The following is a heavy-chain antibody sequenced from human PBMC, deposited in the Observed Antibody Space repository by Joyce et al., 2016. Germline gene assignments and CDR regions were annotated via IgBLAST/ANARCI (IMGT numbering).Heavy chain of an antibody. CDR2: VDSDGSGT. J-gene: IGHJ4*02. V-gene: IGHV3-74*01. CDR3: GSVFEY. CDR1: GFTFTNYW. Sequence: EVQLVESGGGLLQPGGSLRLSCAASGFTFTNYWMHWVRQAPGKGLVWVARVDSDGSGTSHADSVKGRFTISRDNAKNMVYLQMNSLRIEDTAVYYCGSVFEYWGRGALVTVPS.